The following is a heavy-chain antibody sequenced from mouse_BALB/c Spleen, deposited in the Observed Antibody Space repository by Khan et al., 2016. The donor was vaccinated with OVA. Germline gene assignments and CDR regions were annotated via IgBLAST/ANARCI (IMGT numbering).Heavy chain of an antibody. CDR2: INPSSGYI. D-gene: IGHD1-2*01. J-gene: IGHJ4*01. CDR3: ASLRLRVDY. V-gene: IGHV1-4*02. CDR1: GYSFTTYT. Sequence: QVQLKQSAAELARPGASVKMSCKASGYSFTTYTIHWVKQRPGQGLEWIGNINPSSGYIEYNQKFKDKTTLTADKSYSTASMQLSSLTSEDSAVDYGASLRLRVDYWGQGTSVTVSS.